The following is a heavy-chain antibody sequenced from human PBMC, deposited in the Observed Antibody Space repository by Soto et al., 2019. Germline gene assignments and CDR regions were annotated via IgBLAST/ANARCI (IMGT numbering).Heavy chain of an antibody. J-gene: IGHJ6*02. CDR1: GFTFSGYW. Sequence: GGSLRLSCAASGFTFSGYWMHWVRQAPGKGLVWVSRISSDGSSTNYADSVKGRFTISRDNAKNTLYLQMHSLRAEDTAVYYCARGGGVAVAVEFYYGLDVWGQGTTVTVSS. CDR3: ARGGGVAVAVEFYYGLDV. D-gene: IGHD6-19*01. V-gene: IGHV3-74*01. CDR2: ISSDGSST.